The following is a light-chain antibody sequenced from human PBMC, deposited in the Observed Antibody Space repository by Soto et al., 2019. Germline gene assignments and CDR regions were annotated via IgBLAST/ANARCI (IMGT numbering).Light chain of an antibody. CDR1: QSVSSNY. V-gene: IGKV3-20*01. Sequence: ESVLTQSPGTLSLSPGERATLSGRASQSVSSNYLAWYQQKPGQAPRLLIYGASTRATGIPDRFSGSGSGTDFTLTISRLEPEDSAVYYCQQYGSSPTWTFGQGTKLEIK. CDR3: QQYGSSPTWT. CDR2: GAS. J-gene: IGKJ1*01.